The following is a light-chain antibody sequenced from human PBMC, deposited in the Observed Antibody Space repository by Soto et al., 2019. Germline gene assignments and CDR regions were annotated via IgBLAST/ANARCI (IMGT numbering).Light chain of an antibody. V-gene: IGLV2-14*01. CDR3: TSFTSSSTLYA. CDR2: DVS. J-gene: IGLJ1*01. CDR1: GSDVGAYNY. Sequence: QSALTQPASVSGSPGQSITISCTGTGSDVGAYNYVSWYQQHPDKAPKLMIYDVSDRPSGVSNRFSGSKSGNTASLTISGLQAEDEADYYCTSFTSSSTLYAFGAGTKVTVL.